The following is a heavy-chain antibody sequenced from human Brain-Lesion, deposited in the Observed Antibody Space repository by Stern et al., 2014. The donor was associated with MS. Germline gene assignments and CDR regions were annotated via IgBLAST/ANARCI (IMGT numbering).Heavy chain of an antibody. J-gene: IGHJ4*02. CDR3: ARDITGSSAYFAY. V-gene: IGHV3-9*01. Sequence: EVQLEESGGDLVQPGRSLRLSCAAFGFTFYDYAMHWVRQAPGEGLEWVAGISWNSGTIGYADSVKGRFTTSRDNAYSSLYLQMNSLRPEDTALYYCARDITGSSAYFAYWGQGTLVTVSS. D-gene: IGHD1-14*01. CDR2: ISWNSGTI. CDR1: GFTFYDYA.